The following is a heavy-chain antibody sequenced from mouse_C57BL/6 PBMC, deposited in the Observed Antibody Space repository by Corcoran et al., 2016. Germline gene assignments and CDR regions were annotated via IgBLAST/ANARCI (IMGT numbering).Heavy chain of an antibody. V-gene: IGHV1-26*01. Sequence: EVQLQQSGPELVKPGASVKISCKASGYTFTDYYMNWVKQSHGKSLEWIGDINPNNGGTSYNQKFKGKAILTVDKSSSTAYMELRSLTSEDSAVYYCAIYSNYEAMDYWGQGTSVTVSS. CDR1: GYTFTDYY. J-gene: IGHJ4*01. CDR2: INPNNGGT. D-gene: IGHD2-5*01. CDR3: AIYSNYEAMDY.